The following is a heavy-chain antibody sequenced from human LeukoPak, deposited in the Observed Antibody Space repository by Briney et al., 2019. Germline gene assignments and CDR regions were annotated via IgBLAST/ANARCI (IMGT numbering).Heavy chain of an antibody. Sequence: SETLSLTCTVSGGSISSYYWSWIRQPAGKGLEWIGRIYTSGSTNYNPSLKSRVTMSVDTSKNQFSLKLSSVTAADTAVYYCAGLQTGYSSGWAFDYWGQGTLVTVSS. CDR1: GGSISSYY. CDR2: IYTSGST. D-gene: IGHD6-19*01. V-gene: IGHV4-4*07. J-gene: IGHJ4*02. CDR3: AGLQTGYSSGWAFDY.